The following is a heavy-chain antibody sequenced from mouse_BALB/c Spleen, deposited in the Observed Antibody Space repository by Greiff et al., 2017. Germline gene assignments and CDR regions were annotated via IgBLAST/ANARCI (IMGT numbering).Heavy chain of an antibody. CDR1: GYSFTGYY. D-gene: IGHD1-2*01. CDR2: INPYNGAT. V-gene: IGHV1-26*01. Sequence: EVQLQQSGPELVKPGASVKISCKASGYSFTGYYMHWVKQSHVKSLEWIGRINPYNGATSYNQNFKDKASLTVDKSSSTAYMELHSLTSEDSAVYYCARSGGLYGYDDYYAMDYWGQGTSVTVSS. J-gene: IGHJ4*01. CDR3: ARSGGLYGYDDYYAMDY.